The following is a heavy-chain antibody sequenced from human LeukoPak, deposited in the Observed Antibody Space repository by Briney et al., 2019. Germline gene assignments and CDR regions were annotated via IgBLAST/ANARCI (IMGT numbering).Heavy chain of an antibody. D-gene: IGHD3-22*01. CDR3: ARVREHSSGYYSRPFDY. Sequence: GGSLRLSCAASGFTFSSCWMHWVRQAPGKGLVWVSRINTDGSSTGYADSVKGRFTISRDNAKNTLYLQMNSLRAEDTAVYYCARVREHSSGYYSRPFDYWGQGTLVTVSS. V-gene: IGHV3-74*01. CDR2: INTDGSST. CDR1: GFTFSSCW. J-gene: IGHJ4*02.